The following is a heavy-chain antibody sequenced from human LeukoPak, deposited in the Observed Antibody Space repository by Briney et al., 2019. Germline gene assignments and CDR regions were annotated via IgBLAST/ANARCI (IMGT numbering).Heavy chain of an antibody. CDR3: ARVVGGDLDY. Sequence: SETLSLTCTVSGGSISSYYWSWIRQPPGKGLEWIGYIYYSGSTNYNPSLKSRVTISVDTSKNQFSLKLSSVTAADTAVYYCARVVGGDLDYWGQGTLVTVSS. CDR2: IYYSGST. D-gene: IGHD3-10*01. CDR1: GGSISSYY. J-gene: IGHJ4*02. V-gene: IGHV4-59*01.